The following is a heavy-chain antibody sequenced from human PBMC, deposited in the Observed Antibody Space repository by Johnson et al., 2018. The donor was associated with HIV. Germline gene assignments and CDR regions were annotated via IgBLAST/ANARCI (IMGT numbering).Heavy chain of an antibody. CDR2: ISYDGSNK. CDR3: ARDRDYLQAVAGPSDAFDI. J-gene: IGHJ3*02. Sequence: QVQLVESGGGLVQPGRSLRLSCAASGFTFSSYAMHWVRQAPGKGLEWVAVISYDGSNKYYADSVKGRFTISRDNSKNTLYLQMNSLRAEDTAVYYCARDRDYLQAVAGPSDAFDIWGQGTMVTVSS. D-gene: IGHD6-19*01. CDR1: GFTFSSYA. V-gene: IGHV3-30-3*01.